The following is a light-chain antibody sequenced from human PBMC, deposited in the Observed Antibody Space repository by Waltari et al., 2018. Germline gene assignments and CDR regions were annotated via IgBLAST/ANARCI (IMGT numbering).Light chain of an antibody. V-gene: IGLV2-14*03. Sequence: QSALTQPASMSGSPGQSITISCTGTSSDVDGFNFVSWYQQYPGKAPKLIIYDVANRPVGGFHLVSGSRSRNTAALTISGPQAEDESDYYCSSYTSVNTRFGGGTKLTVL. CDR2: DVA. CDR1: SSDVDGFNF. J-gene: IGLJ2*01. CDR3: SSYTSVNTR.